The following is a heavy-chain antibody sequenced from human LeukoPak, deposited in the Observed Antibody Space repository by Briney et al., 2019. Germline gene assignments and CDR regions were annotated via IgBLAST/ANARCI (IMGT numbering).Heavy chain of an antibody. CDR2: IDWKGRPT. Sequence: GGSLRLSCAASGFSFDDYDMAWPRQAPGKGLEWVSDIDWKGRPTSYADSVKGRFTISRDNAQKSLYLQMDSLRAEDTALYYCAREVYRIGVGGFDPWGQGTLVIVSS. J-gene: IGHJ5*02. D-gene: IGHD6-19*01. V-gene: IGHV3-20*04. CDR3: AREVYRIGVGGFDP. CDR1: GFSFDDYD.